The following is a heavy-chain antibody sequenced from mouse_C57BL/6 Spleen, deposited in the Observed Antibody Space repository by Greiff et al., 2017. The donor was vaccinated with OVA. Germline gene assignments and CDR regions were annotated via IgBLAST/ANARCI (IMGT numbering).Heavy chain of an antibody. V-gene: IGHV1-22*01. CDR2: INPNNGGT. Sequence: VQLQQSGPELVKPGASVKMSCKASGYTFTDYNMHWVKQSHGKSLEWIGYINPNNGGTSYNQKFKGKATLTVNKSSSTAYMELRSLTSEDSAVYYCASSYYYGSSYDWYFDVGGTGTTVTVSS. CDR1: GYTFTDYN. D-gene: IGHD1-1*01. CDR3: ASSYYYGSSYDWYFDV. J-gene: IGHJ1*03.